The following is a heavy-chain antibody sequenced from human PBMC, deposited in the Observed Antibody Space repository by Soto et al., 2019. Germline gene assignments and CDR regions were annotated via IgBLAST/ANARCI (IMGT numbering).Heavy chain of an antibody. V-gene: IGHV4-59*08. CDR3: ARQGFGPLHGLVDV. Sequence: QVQLQESGPGLVKPSETLSLSCTVSGGSISSYYWSWFRQSPGKRMEWSGYVHHTWRSSYNPSLQSRVAISLETSKSQFSLKVTSVTATDTAVYYCARQGFGPLHGLVDVWGQGTTVTVSS. CDR1: GGSISSYY. D-gene: IGHD3-10*01. J-gene: IGHJ6*02. CDR2: VHHTWRS.